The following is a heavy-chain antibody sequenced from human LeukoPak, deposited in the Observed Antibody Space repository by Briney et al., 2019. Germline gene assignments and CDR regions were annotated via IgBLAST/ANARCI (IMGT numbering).Heavy chain of an antibody. CDR2: IIPILGIA. J-gene: IGHJ5*02. CDR3: AREAHGDYAGRNWFDP. CDR1: GGTFSSYA. Sequence: GASVKVSCKASGGTFSSYAISWVRQTPGQGLEWMGRIIPILGIANYAQKFQGRVTITADKSTSTAYMQLSSLRSEDMAVYYCAREAHGDYAGRNWFDPWGQGTLVTVSS. D-gene: IGHD4-17*01. V-gene: IGHV1-69*04.